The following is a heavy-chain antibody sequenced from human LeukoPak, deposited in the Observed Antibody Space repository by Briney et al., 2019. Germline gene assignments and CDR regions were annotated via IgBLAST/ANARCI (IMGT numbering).Heavy chain of an antibody. V-gene: IGHV3-48*04. CDR3: ARLIAVAGTSPFDY. D-gene: IGHD6-19*01. CDR1: GFTFSSYS. CDR2: ISSSSSTI. J-gene: IGHJ4*02. Sequence: GGSLRLSCAASGFTFSSYSMNWVRQAPGKGLEWVSYISSSSSTIYYADSVKGRFTISRDNAKNSLYLQMYSLRAEDTAVYYCARLIAVAGTSPFDYWGQGTLVTVSS.